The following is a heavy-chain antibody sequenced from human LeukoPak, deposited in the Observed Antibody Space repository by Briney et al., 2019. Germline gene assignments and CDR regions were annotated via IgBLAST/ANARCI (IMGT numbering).Heavy chain of an antibody. D-gene: IGHD4-11*01. J-gene: IGHJ4*02. CDR1: GGSISSNNW. CDR3: ARIWSVYGNLPGFVDY. CDR2: IYHDGST. V-gene: IGHV4-4*02. Sequence: SETLSLTCAVSGGSISSNNWWIWVRQSPEKGLEWIGEIYHDGSTNYNPSLESRLSISVDRPKNQFSLNLRSMTAADTAVYYCARIWSVYGNLPGFVDYWGQGILVTVSS.